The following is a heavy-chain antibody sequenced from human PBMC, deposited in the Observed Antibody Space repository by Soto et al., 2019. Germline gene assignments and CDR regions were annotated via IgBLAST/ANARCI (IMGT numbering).Heavy chain of an antibody. J-gene: IGHJ4*02. CDR1: GGSISRYY. D-gene: IGHD1-26*01. V-gene: IGHV4-59*08. CDR3: ARRWGAAVDS. Sequence: PSETLSLTCTVSGGSISRYYLSWIRRPPGKGLEWIGYIYYSGSTNYNPSLKSRVTISVDTSKNQFSLKLSSVTAADTAVYYCARRWGAAVDSWGQRTPVTVSS. CDR2: IYYSGST.